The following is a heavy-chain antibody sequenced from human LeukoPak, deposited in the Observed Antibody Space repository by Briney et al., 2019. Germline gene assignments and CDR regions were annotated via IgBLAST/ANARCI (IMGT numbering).Heavy chain of an antibody. CDR3: AKARGSGWLYFDY. CDR2: IRYDGSNK. Sequence: GGSLRLSCAASGFTFSSYGMHWVRQAPGKGLEWVAVIRYDGSNKYYADSVKGRFTISRDNSKNTLYLQMNSLRAEDTAVYYCAKARGSGWLYFDYWGQGTLVTVSS. J-gene: IGHJ4*02. CDR1: GFTFSSYG. D-gene: IGHD6-19*01. V-gene: IGHV3-33*06.